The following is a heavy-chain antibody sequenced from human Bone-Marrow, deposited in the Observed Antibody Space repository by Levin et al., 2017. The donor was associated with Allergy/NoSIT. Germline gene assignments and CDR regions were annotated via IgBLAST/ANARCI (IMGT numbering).Heavy chain of an antibody. CDR3: ARGGAWYRGVIISCGMDV. V-gene: IGHV4-59*01. CDR1: GGSISSYY. CDR2: IYYSGST. D-gene: IGHD3-10*01. J-gene: IGHJ6*02. Sequence: GSLRLSCTVSGGSISSYYWSWIRQPPGKGLEWIGYIYYSGSTNYNPSLKSRVTISVDTSKNQFSLKLSSVTAADTAVYYCARGGAWYRGVIISCGMDVWGQGTTVTVSS.